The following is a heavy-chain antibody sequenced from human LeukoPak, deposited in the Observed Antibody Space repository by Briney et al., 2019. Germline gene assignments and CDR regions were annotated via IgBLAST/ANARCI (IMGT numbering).Heavy chain of an antibody. J-gene: IGHJ4*02. D-gene: IGHD3-22*01. V-gene: IGHV3-21*04. CDR3: AKRAEDSSGYYLYYFDY. Sequence: PGGSLRLSCAASGFTFSSYSMNWVRQAPGKGLEWVSSISSSSSYIYYADSVKGRFTISRDNSKNTLYLQMNSLRAEDTAVYYCAKRAEDSSGYYLYYFDYWGQGTLVTVSS. CDR1: GFTFSSYS. CDR2: ISSSSSYI.